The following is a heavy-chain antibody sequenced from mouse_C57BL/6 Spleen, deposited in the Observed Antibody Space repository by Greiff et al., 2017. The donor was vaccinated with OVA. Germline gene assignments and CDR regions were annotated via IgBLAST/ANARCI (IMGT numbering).Heavy chain of an antibody. Sequence: QVQLQPSGPELVKPGASVKISCTASVYSFTSYYIHWVKQRPGQGLAWIGWIYPGSGNTKYNEKFKGKATLTADTSSSTAYMQLSSLTSEDSAVYYCARWFYYGPNYFDYWGQGTTLTVSS. D-gene: IGHD1-2*01. V-gene: IGHV1-66*01. CDR1: VYSFTSYY. J-gene: IGHJ2*01. CDR2: IYPGSGNT. CDR3: ARWFYYGPNYFDY.